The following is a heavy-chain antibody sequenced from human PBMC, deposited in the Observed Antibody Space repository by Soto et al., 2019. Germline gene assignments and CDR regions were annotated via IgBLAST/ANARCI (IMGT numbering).Heavy chain of an antibody. J-gene: IGHJ5*02. CDR1: GFTFSSYA. D-gene: IGHD4-17*01. Sequence: EVQLFESGGGLVQPGGSLRLSCAASGFTFSSYAMSWVRQAPGKGLEWVSAISGSGGSTYYADSVKGRFTISRDNSKNTLNMKMNSLRAKDTAVYYCDKNLSGDYMNWFDPWGQGTLVTVSS. CDR2: ISGSGGST. CDR3: DKNLSGDYMNWFDP. V-gene: IGHV3-23*01.